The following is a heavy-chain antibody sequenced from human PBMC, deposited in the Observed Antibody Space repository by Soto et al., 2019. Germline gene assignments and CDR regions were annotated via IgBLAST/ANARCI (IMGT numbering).Heavy chain of an antibody. CDR1: GYSFTSYW. CDR3: ARAVQLATYAFDI. V-gene: IGHV5-51*01. Sequence: PGESLKISCKGSGYSFTSYWIGWVRQMPGEGLEWMGIIYPGDSDTRYSPSFQGQVTISADKSISTAYLQWSSLKASDTAMYYCARAVQLATYAFDIWGQGTMVTVSS. J-gene: IGHJ3*02. D-gene: IGHD1-1*01. CDR2: IYPGDSDT.